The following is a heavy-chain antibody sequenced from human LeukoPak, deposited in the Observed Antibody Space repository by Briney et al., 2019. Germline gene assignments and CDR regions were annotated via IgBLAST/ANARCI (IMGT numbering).Heavy chain of an antibody. J-gene: IGHJ4*02. Sequence: SWVRQAPGKGLEWHALISWDDDKRYSPSLKSRLSITKDTSQNQVVLTMTNMDPVDTATYYCARIPETKNSLDSWGQGALVTVSS. D-gene: IGHD2-21*01. V-gene: IGHV2-5*08. CDR2: ISWDDDK. CDR3: ARIPETKNSLDS.